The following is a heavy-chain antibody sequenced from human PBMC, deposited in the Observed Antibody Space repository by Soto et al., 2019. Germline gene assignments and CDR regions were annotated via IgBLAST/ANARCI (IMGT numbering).Heavy chain of an antibody. J-gene: IGHJ4*02. CDR1: GGSISSGSYY. CDR2: SHYSGSP. D-gene: IGHD3-3*01. CDR3: AREVPDAVGYYLDY. Sequence: SETLSLTCTVSGGSISSGSYYWNWIRQHPGKGLEWIGYSHYSGSPYYNPSLKGRVTISVDTSKNQFSLKLSSVTAADTAVYYCAREVPDAVGYYLDYWGQGTLVTVSS. V-gene: IGHV4-31*02.